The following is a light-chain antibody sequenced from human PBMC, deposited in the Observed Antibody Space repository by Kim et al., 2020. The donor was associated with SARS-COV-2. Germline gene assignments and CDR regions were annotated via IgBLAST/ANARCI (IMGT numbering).Light chain of an antibody. CDR1: KLDDEY. CDR2: QDN. V-gene: IGLV3-1*01. J-gene: IGLJ2*01. CDR3: QAWDKNIVV. Sequence: SVSPGQSASVTCSGDKLDDEYVCWYQQKPGQSPVLVIYQDNKRPSGIPERFSGSNSGNTATPTISGTQSMDEADYYCQAWDKNIVVFGGGTQLTVL.